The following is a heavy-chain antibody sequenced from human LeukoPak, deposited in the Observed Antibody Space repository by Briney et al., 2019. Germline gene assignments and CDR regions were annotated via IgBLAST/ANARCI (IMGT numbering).Heavy chain of an antibody. CDR3: TRGITRNWFDP. CDR1: GGSISSQY. V-gene: IGHV4-59*11. D-gene: IGHD3-3*01. Sequence: SETLSLTCTVSGGSISSQYWSWIRQPPGKGLEWIGYIYYSGSTNYNPSLKSRVTISVDTSKNQFPLKLSSVTAADTAVYYCTRGITRNWFDPWGQGTLVTVSS. J-gene: IGHJ5*02. CDR2: IYYSGST.